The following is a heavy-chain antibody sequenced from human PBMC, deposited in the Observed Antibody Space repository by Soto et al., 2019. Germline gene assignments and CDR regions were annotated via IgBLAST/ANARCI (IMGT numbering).Heavy chain of an antibody. D-gene: IGHD6-13*01. CDR1: GDSVSSSYYY. CDR3: ARRGSSRQIYHYGMDV. CDR2: IFYSGST. J-gene: IGHJ6*02. V-gene: IGHV4-39*01. Sequence: QVQLQESGPGLVKPSETLSLTCTFSGDSVSSSYYYWGWIRQPPGKGLEWIGSIFYSGSTYYNPSLKSRVTISVDTSKNQFSLKLSSVTAADTAVYYCARRGSSRQIYHYGMDVWGQGTTVTVSS.